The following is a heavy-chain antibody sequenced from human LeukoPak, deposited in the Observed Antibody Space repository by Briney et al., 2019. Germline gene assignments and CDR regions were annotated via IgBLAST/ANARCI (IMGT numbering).Heavy chain of an antibody. CDR1: GGSISTYY. D-gene: IGHD2-15*01. CDR3: ARSVEGYCSGGSCYSYYYYMDV. J-gene: IGHJ6*03. Sequence: SETLSLTCTVSGGSISTYYWSWIRQPPGKGLEWIGYIYYSGSTNYNPSLKSRVTISVDTSKNQFSLKLSSVTAADTAVYYCARSVEGYCSGGSCYSYYYYMDVWGKGTTVTVSS. V-gene: IGHV4-59*01. CDR2: IYYSGST.